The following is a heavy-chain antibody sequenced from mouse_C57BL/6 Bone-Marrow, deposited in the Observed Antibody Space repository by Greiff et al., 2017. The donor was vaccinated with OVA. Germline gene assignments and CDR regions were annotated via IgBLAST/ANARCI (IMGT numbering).Heavy chain of an antibody. D-gene: IGHD1-1*01. CDR1: GYAFSSYW. V-gene: IGHV1-80*01. CDR3: ASPFYADY. CDR2: IYPGDGDT. J-gene: IGHJ4*01. Sequence: VQLQQSGAELVKPGASVKISCKASGYAFSSYWMNWVKQRPGKGLEWIGQIYPGDGDTNYNGKFKGKATRTADKSSSTAYMQLSSLPSADSAVYFCASPFYADYWGQGTSVTVSS.